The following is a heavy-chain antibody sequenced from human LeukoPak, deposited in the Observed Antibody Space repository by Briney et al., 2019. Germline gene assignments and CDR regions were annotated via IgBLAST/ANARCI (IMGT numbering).Heavy chain of an antibody. J-gene: IGHJ6*02. Sequence: GGSLRLSCAASGFTFSSYSMNWVRQAPGKGLEWVSSISSSSSYIYYADSVKGRFTISRDNAKNSLYLQMNSLRAEDTAVYYCARVSRYNRDMNYGMDVWGQGTTVTVSS. CDR3: ARVSRYNRDMNYGMDV. CDR2: ISSSSSYI. D-gene: IGHD1-14*01. CDR1: GFTFSSYS. V-gene: IGHV3-21*01.